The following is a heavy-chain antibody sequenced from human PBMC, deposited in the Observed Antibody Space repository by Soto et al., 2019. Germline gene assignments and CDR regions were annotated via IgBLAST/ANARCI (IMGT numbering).Heavy chain of an antibody. CDR1: GYTFTGYY. D-gene: IGHD6-13*01. Sequence: QVQLVQSGAEVKKPGASVKVSCKASGYTFTGYYMHWVRQAPGQGLEWMGWINPNSGGTNYAQKFQGRVTMTRDTSISTDYMELSRLRSDDTAVYYCARVSLYSSSWYWALGNNWFDPWGQGTLVTVSS. CDR3: ARVSLYSSSWYWALGNNWFDP. V-gene: IGHV1-2*02. CDR2: INPNSGGT. J-gene: IGHJ5*02.